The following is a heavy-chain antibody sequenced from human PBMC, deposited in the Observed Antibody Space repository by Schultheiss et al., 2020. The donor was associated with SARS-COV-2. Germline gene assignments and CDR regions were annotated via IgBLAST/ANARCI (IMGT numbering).Heavy chain of an antibody. D-gene: IGHD6-13*01. V-gene: IGHV4-59*01. J-gene: IGHJ3*02. CDR3: ARSGAAGTGGAFDI. CDR1: GGSISSYY. Sequence: SQTLSLTCTVSGGSISSYYWSWIRQPPGKGLEWIGYIYYSGSTNYNPSLKSRVTISVDTSKNQFSLKLSSVTAADTAVYYCARSGAAGTGGAFDIWGQGTMVTVSS. CDR2: IYYSGST.